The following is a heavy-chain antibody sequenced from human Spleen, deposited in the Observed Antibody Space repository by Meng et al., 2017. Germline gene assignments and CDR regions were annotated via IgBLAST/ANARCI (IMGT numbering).Heavy chain of an antibody. Sequence: SETLSLTCTVSGGSISSYYWSWIRQPAGKGLEWIGRIYTGGSTDYNPSLRSRITISLDTSKNQFSLKVSSVTAADTAVYYCARDEPGMAAAGWGQGTLVTVSS. CDR3: ARDEPGMAAAG. CDR2: IYTGGST. CDR1: GGSISSYY. D-gene: IGHD6-13*01. V-gene: IGHV4-4*07. J-gene: IGHJ4*02.